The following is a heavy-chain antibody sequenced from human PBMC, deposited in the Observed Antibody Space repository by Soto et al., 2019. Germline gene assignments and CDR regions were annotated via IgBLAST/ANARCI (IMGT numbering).Heavy chain of an antibody. Sequence: QVQLVESGGGVVQPGRSLRLSCAASGFTFSSYAMPWVGQAPAKGLRWVPVISYDGSDKYYADSVKGRFTISRDNSKNTLNLQMNSLRADDTAVYYCAKALGELSPESYDYWGQGTLITVSS. V-gene: IGHV3-30*18. CDR3: AKALGELSPESYDY. J-gene: IGHJ4*02. D-gene: IGHD3-16*02. CDR2: ISYDGSDK. CDR1: GFTFSSYA.